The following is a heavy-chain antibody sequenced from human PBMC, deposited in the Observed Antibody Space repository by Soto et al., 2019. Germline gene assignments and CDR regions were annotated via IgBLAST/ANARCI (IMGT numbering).Heavy chain of an antibody. D-gene: IGHD5-12*01. Sequence: EVQLVESGGGLVKPGGSLRLSCAASGLTFTTYGMNWVRQAPGKGLEWVSFISSSSSYIHYADSVKGRFTISRDNAKNSLYVQMNSLRAEDTAVYYCARSAYSGYEKSYGMDVWGQGTTVTVSS. CDR2: ISSSSSYI. CDR1: GLTFTTYG. V-gene: IGHV3-21*01. J-gene: IGHJ6*02. CDR3: ARSAYSGYEKSYGMDV.